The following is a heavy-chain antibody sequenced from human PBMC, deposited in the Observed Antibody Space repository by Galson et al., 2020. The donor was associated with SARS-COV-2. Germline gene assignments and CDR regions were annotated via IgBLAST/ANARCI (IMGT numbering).Heavy chain of an antibody. J-gene: IGHJ3*02. D-gene: IGHD1-26*01. Sequence: SETLSLTCTVSGGSISSYYWSWIRQPPGKGLEWIGYIYYSGSTNYNPSLKSRVTISVDTSKNQFSLKLSSVTAADTAVYYCAGWSGSSPGAFDIWGQGTMVTVSS. CDR2: IYYSGST. CDR3: AGWSGSSPGAFDI. V-gene: IGHV4-59*01. CDR1: GGSISSYY.